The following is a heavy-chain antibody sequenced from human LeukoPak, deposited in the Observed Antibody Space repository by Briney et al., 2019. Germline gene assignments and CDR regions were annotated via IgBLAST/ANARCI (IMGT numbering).Heavy chain of an antibody. D-gene: IGHD5-24*01. CDR1: GGSFSGYY. CDR2: INHSGST. V-gene: IGHV4-34*01. CDR3: ARDRRDGYNLRGYFDY. J-gene: IGHJ4*02. Sequence: PSETLSLTCAVYGGSFSGYYWSWIRQPPGKGLEWIGEINHSGSTNYNPSLKSRVTISVDTSKNQFSLKLISVTAADTAVYYCARDRRDGYNLRGYFDYWGQGDLVVVSS.